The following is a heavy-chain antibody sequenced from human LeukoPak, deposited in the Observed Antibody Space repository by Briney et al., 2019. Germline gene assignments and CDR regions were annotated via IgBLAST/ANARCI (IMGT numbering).Heavy chain of an antibody. V-gene: IGHV1-18*01. CDR2: ISAYNGNT. CDR1: GYTFTSYG. Sequence: ASVKVSCKASGYTFTSYGISWVRQAPGQGLEWMGWISAYNGNTNYAQKLQGRVTMTTDTSTSTAYMELRSLRSDDTAVYYCARDRAPMIVVVTDYWGQGTLVTVFS. J-gene: IGHJ4*02. CDR3: ARDRAPMIVVVTDY. D-gene: IGHD3-22*01.